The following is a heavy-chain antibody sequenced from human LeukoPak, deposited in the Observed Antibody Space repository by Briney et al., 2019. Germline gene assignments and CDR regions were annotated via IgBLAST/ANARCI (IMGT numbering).Heavy chain of an antibody. J-gene: IGHJ4*02. CDR2: ISSSSSYI. CDR1: GFTFSSYS. CDR3: ARSFLGPRVAGSDY. V-gene: IGHV3-21*01. Sequence: PGGSLRLSCAASGFTFSSYSMNWVRQAPGKGLEWVSSISSSSSYIYYADSVKGRFTISRDNAKNSLYLQMNSLRAEDTAVYYCARSFLGPRVAGSDYWGQGTLVTVSS. D-gene: IGHD6-19*01.